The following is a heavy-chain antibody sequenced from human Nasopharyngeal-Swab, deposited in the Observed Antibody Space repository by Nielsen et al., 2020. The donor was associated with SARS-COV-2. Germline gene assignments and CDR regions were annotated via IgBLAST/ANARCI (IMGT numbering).Heavy chain of an antibody. J-gene: IGHJ4*02. CDR3: ATPIAAQAFDY. Sequence: ASVKVSCKVSGYTLSEFSIHWVRQAPGKGLEWMGGFDPEEGETVYAQKFQGRVTMTEDTSTDTAYAQLSSLRSEDTAVYYCATPIAAQAFDYWGQGTLVTVSS. CDR1: GYTLSEFS. D-gene: IGHD6-13*01. CDR2: FDPEEGET. V-gene: IGHV1-24*01.